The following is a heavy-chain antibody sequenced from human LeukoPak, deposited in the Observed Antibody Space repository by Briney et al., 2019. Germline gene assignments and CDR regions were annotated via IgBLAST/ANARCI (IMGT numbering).Heavy chain of an antibody. D-gene: IGHD3-22*01. CDR1: GYTFTNYG. Sequence: ASVQVSCKASGYTFTNYGISWVRQAPGQGLEWVGWIGLYNGRINYAQRFQGRVTMTTDTSTSTAYMELRNLRSDDTAVYYCATVISGYYSYYFDYWGQGALVTVSS. J-gene: IGHJ4*02. CDR3: ATVISGYYSYYFDY. CDR2: IGLYNGRI. V-gene: IGHV1-18*04.